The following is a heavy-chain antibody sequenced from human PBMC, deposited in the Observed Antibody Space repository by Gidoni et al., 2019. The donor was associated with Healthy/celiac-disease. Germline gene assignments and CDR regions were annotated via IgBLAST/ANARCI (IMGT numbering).Heavy chain of an antibody. CDR3: ARDGDYGDYAWFDL. V-gene: IGHV4-61*02. D-gene: IGHD4-17*01. Sequence: QVQLQESGPGLVKPSQTLSLTCTVSGGSISSGSYYWSWIRQPAGKGLEWIGRIYTSGSTNYNPSLKSRVTISVDTSKNQFSLKLSSVTAADTAVYYCARDGDYGDYAWFDLWGQGTLVTVSS. J-gene: IGHJ5*02. CDR1: GGSISSGSYY. CDR2: IYTSGST.